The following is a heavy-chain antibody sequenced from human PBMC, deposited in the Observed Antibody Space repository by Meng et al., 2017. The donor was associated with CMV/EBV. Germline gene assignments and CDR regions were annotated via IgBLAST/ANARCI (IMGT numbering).Heavy chain of an antibody. CDR3: ARVGAPIVVVPACRNGYSNYPVCAYYGMDV. D-gene: IGHD2-2*01. Sequence: SETLSLTCAAYGGSFSGYYWSWIRQPPGKGLEWIGEINHSGSTNYNPSLKSRVTISVDTSKNQFSLKLSSVTAADTAVYYCARVGAPIVVVPACRNGYSNYPVCAYYGMDVWGQGTTVTVSS. CDR2: INHSGST. CDR1: GGSFSGYY. J-gene: IGHJ6*02. V-gene: IGHV4-34*01.